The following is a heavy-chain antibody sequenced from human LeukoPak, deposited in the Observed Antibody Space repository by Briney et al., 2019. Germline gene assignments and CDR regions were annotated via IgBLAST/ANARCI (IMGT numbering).Heavy chain of an antibody. CDR3: ARTRPMVRGVMGY. J-gene: IGHJ4*02. CDR2: MNPNSGNT. CDR1: GYTFTSYD. Sequence: GASVKVSCKASGYTFTSYDINWVRQATGQGLEWMGWMNPNSGNTGYAQKFQGRVTITRNTSISTAYMELSSLRSEDTAVYYCARTRPMVRGVMGYWGQGTLVTVSS. V-gene: IGHV1-8*03. D-gene: IGHD3-10*01.